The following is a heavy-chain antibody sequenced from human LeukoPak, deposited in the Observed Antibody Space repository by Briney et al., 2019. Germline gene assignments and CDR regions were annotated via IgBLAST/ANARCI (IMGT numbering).Heavy chain of an antibody. D-gene: IGHD6-19*01. CDR2: ISYDGNNK. CDR1: GFTFSSSA. CDR3: ARISVGSSDV. Sequence: GRSLRLSCAASGFTFSSSALHWVRQAPGKGLEWVTLISYDGNNKYYADSVKGRFTISRDNSKNTLYLQMNSLRAEDTAVYYCARISVGSSDVWGKGTTVTVSS. J-gene: IGHJ6*04. V-gene: IGHV3-30*01.